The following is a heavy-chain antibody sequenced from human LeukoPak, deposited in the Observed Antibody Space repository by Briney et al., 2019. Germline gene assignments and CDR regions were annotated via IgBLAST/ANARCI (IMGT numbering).Heavy chain of an antibody. CDR3: ARVLY. CDR2: IIPSTGLV. J-gene: IGHJ4*02. V-gene: IGHV1-69*04. CDR1: GGSFSSYA. Sequence: SVKVSCKASGGSFSSYAISWVRQAPGQGLEWMGRIIPSTGLVNYAQKFQGRVTIPADKSTTTAYMELSRLASEDTAVYYCARVLYWGQGTLVTVSS.